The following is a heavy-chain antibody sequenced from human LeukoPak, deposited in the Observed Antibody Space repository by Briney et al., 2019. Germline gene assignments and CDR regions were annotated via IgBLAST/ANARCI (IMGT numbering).Heavy chain of an antibody. CDR2: ISASASST. V-gene: IGHV3-23*01. J-gene: IGHJ6*02. CDR3: ARDGSKQLVLGGNYYYYYGLDV. CDR1: GFTFMHYA. D-gene: IGHD6-6*01. Sequence: GGSLRLSCVSSGFTFMHYAMNWVRQAPGKGLEWVSVISASASSTYYGNSVKGRFTISRDNSKNTLYLQMNSLRAEDTAVYYCARDGSKQLVLGGNYYYYYGLDVWGQGTTVTVSS.